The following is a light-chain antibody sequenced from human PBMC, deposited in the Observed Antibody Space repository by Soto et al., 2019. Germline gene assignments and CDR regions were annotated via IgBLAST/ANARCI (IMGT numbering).Light chain of an antibody. Sequence: IVLTESTATLSLSPGERATLSCRASRYIRSSVAWYQQKPGQAPRLLIYGASNRATGIPDRFSGSGSGTDFTLTISRLEPEDFAVYYCQQYGSSGTFGQGTKVDIK. CDR1: RYIRSS. V-gene: IGKV3-20*01. CDR3: QQYGSSGT. J-gene: IGKJ1*01. CDR2: GAS.